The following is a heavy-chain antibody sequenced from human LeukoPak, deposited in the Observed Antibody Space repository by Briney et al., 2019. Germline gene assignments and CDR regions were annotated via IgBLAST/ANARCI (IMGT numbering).Heavy chain of an antibody. V-gene: IGHV4-34*01. CDR1: GGSFSGYY. D-gene: IGHD3-9*01. CDR3: EIFYYDILTGYYIGDY. CDR2: INHSGST. Sequence: SETLSLTCAVYGGSFSGYYWSWIRQPPGKGLEWIGEINHSGSTSYNPSPKSRVTISVDTSKNQFSLKLSSVTAADTAVYYCEIFYYDILTGYYIGDYWGQGTLVTVSS. J-gene: IGHJ4*02.